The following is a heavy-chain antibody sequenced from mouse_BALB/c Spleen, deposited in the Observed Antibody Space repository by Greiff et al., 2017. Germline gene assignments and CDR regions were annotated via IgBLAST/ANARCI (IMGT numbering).Heavy chain of an antibody. V-gene: IGHV5-17*02. Sequence: EVHLVESGGGLVQPGGSRKLSCAASGFTFSSFGMHWVRQAPEKGLEWVAYISSGSSTIYYADTVKGRFTISRDNPKNTLFLQMTSLRSEDTAMYYCARLGTTKYAMDYWGQGTSVTVSS. CDR2: ISSGSSTI. D-gene: IGHD2-3*01. CDR1: GFTFSSFG. J-gene: IGHJ4*01. CDR3: ARLGTTKYAMDY.